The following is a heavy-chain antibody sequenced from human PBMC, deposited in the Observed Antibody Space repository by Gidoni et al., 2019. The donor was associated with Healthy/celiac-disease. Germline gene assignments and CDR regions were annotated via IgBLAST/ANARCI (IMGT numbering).Heavy chain of an antibody. CDR3: ARDRCSGGSCSDPNWFDP. J-gene: IGHJ5*02. V-gene: IGHV4-4*02. Sequence: QVQLQESGPGLVTPSGTLSLTCAVSGCSISIRTWWSWVRQPPGKGLEWIGEIYHSGSTNYNPSLKSRVTISVDKSKNQFSLKLSSVTAADTAVYYCARDRCSGGSCSDPNWFDPWGQGTLVTVSS. D-gene: IGHD2-15*01. CDR2: IYHSGST. CDR1: GCSISIRTW.